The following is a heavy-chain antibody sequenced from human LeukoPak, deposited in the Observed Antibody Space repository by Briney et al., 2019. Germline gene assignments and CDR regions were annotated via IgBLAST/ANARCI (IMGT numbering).Heavy chain of an antibody. CDR2: IYYSGST. V-gene: IGHV4-39*07. CDR3: ATRAATGDGPYYFDY. Sequence: SETLSLTCTVSGGSISSNNYYRGWIRQPPGKGLEWIGSIYYSGSTYYNPSLKSRVTISVDTSKNQFSLKLSSVTAADTAVYYCATRAATGDGPYYFDYWGQGTLVTVSS. CDR1: GGSISSNNYY. J-gene: IGHJ4*02. D-gene: IGHD2-15*01.